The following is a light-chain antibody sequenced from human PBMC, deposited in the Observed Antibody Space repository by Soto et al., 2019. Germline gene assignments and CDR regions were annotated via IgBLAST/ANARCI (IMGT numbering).Light chain of an antibody. CDR3: QVWDSSRDLHV. Sequence: SSELTQPPSVSVAPGQTARIMCGGTNIESKSVHWYQQKAGQAPVLVVYADDDRPSGIPERFSGSNSGNTATLTITRVEAGDEADYFCQVWDSSRDLHVFGSGTKLTVL. CDR1: NIESKS. V-gene: IGLV3-21*02. J-gene: IGLJ1*01. CDR2: ADD.